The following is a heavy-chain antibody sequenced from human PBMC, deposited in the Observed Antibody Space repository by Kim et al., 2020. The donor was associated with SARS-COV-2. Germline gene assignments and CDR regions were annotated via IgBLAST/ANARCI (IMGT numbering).Heavy chain of an antibody. CDR3: ARDGYSSSSSV. CDR2: IYYSGST. CDR1: GGSISSGGYY. V-gene: IGHV4-31*03. D-gene: IGHD6-13*01. J-gene: IGHJ6*02. Sequence: SETLSLTCTVSGGSISSGGYYWSWIRQHPGKGLEWIGYIYYSGSTYYNPSLKSRVTISVDTSKNQFSLKLSSVTAADTAVYYCARDGYSSSSSVWGQGTTVTVSS.